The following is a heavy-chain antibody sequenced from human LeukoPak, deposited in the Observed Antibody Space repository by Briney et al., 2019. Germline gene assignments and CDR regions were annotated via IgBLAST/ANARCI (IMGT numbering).Heavy chain of an antibody. V-gene: IGHV3-23*01. J-gene: IGHJ4*02. CDR2: ISGGGVST. D-gene: IGHD2-8*01. CDR3: AKWARYCTNGVCYYFDY. CDR1: GFTFSSFP. Sequence: PGGSLRLSCAASGFTFSSFPMSWVRQAPGKGLEWVSVISGGGVSTYYADSVKGRFTISRDNSKNTLYLRMNSLRAEDTAVYYCAKWARYCTNGVCYYFDYWGQGTLVTVSS.